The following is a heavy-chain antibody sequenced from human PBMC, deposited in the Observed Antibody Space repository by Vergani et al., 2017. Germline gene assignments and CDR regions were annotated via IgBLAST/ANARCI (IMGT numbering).Heavy chain of an antibody. V-gene: IGHV1-18*01. D-gene: IGHD2-2*02. Sequence: QVQLVQTGAEVKKTGASVKVSCKASGYTFTSYGISWVRQAPGQGLEWMGWISAYNGNTNYAQKLQGRVTMTTDTSTSTAYMELRSLRSDDTAVYYCAGDRIVVVPAAIEGSFDYWGQGTLVTVSS. CDR2: ISAYNGNT. J-gene: IGHJ4*02. CDR3: AGDRIVVVPAAIEGSFDY. CDR1: GYTFTSYG.